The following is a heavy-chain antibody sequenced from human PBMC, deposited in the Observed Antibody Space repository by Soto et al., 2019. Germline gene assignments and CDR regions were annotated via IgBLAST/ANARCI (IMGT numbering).Heavy chain of an antibody. J-gene: IGHJ4*02. Sequence: SETLSLTCTVSGGSISSSSYYWGWIRQPPGKGLEWIGIIYYSGSTTYNPSLKSRVTISVASSKNQFSLKLSSVTAADTAVYYCARGPSRPRINGLQPYFDYWGQGTLVTVSS. CDR1: GGSISSSSYY. CDR3: ARGPSRPRINGLQPYFDY. D-gene: IGHD2-15*01. CDR2: IYYSGST. V-gene: IGHV4-39*07.